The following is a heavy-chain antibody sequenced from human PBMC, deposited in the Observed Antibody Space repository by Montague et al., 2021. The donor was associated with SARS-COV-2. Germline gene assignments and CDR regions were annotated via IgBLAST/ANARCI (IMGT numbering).Heavy chain of an antibody. D-gene: IGHD1-14*01. CDR2: FYSVGST. V-gene: IGHV4-59*02. CDR3: ARETMTADAFDI. J-gene: IGHJ3*02. Sequence: SETLSLTCTASGASVSSSDWGWIRQSPGKGLEWIGYFYSVGSTDYNPSLKSRVTISRDTPKNRFSLKVRSVTAADTAIYYRARETMTADAFDIWGQGTMVTVSS. CDR1: GASVSSSD.